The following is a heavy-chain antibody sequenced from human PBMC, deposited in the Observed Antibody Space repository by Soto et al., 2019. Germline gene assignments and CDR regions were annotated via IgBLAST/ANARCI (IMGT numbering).Heavy chain of an antibody. J-gene: IGHJ4*02. V-gene: IGHV3-9*01. CDR3: AKSPSYYGDFDY. Sequence: EVQLVESGGGLVQPGRSLRLSCAASGFTFDDYAMHWVRQAPGKGLEWVSGISWNSGSIGYADSVKGRFTISRDNAKNSLYLQMNSLRAEDTALYYCAKSPSYYGDFDYWGQGTQVTVSS. D-gene: IGHD4-17*01. CDR1: GFTFDDYA. CDR2: ISWNSGSI.